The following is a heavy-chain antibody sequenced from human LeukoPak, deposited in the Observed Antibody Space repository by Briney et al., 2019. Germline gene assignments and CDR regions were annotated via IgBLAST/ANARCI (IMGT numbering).Heavy chain of an antibody. CDR3: TAYDFWSSFDY. D-gene: IGHD3-3*01. V-gene: IGHV3-23*01. J-gene: IGHJ4*02. CDR2: ITGSGGST. Sequence: PGGSPRLSRAASGFTFSSYAMGWVRQAPGKGLEWVSAITGSGGSTYYADSVKGRFTISRENSKNTLFLQMNRLRAEGTAVYYCTAYDFWSSFDYWGQGTLVTVSS. CDR1: GFTFSSYA.